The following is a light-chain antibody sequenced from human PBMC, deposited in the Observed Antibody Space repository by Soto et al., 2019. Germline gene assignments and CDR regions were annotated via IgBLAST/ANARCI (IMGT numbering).Light chain of an antibody. CDR2: GAS. J-gene: IGKJ2*01. CDR1: QSVSSSY. CDR3: QQYGSSPPYT. V-gene: IGKV3-20*01. Sequence: EIELTQSPCTLSLSPGDRATLSCRASQSVSSSYLAWYQQKPGQAPRLLIYGASSRATGIPDRFSGSGSGAAYSLPISRLEHEEFAVSYCQQYGSSPPYTFGQGTKLEIK.